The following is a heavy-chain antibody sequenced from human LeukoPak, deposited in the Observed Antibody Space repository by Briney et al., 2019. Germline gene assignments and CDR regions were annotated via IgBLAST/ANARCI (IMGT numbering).Heavy chain of an antibody. CDR2: IYYSGST. J-gene: IGHJ3*02. CDR3: PRDRSRDAFDI. Sequence: SQTLSLTCTVSGGSISRGVYYWSWIRQHPGKGLEWIGYIYYSGSTYYNPSLKSRVTISVDTSKNQFSLKLSSVTAADTAVYYCPRDRSRDAFDIWGQGTMVTVSS. CDR1: GGSISRGVYY. V-gene: IGHV4-31*03.